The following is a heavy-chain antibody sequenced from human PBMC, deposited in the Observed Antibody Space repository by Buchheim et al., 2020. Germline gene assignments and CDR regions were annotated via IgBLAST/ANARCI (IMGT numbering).Heavy chain of an antibody. CDR3: AAGAYCGGDCYSGWFDP. CDR1: GGSFSGYY. CDR2: INHSGST. D-gene: IGHD2-21*02. V-gene: IGHV4-34*01. J-gene: IGHJ5*02. Sequence: QVQLQQWGAGLLKPSETLSLTCAVYGGSFSGYYWSWIRQPPGKGLEWIGEINHSGSTNYNPSLKSRVTISVDTSKNQFSLKLSSVIAADTAVYYCAAGAYCGGDCYSGWFDPWGQGTL.